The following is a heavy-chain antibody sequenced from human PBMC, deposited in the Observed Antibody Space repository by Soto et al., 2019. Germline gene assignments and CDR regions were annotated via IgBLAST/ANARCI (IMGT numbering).Heavy chain of an antibody. D-gene: IGHD3-9*01. V-gene: IGHV4-39*07. Sequence: KTSETLSLTCTVSGGSVSSGSYYWSWIRQPPGKGLEWIGSIYHSGSTYYNPSLKSRVTISVDTSKNQFSLKLSSVTAADTAVYYCARDHGGQKLVLRYFDWPFNWFDPWGQGTLVTVSS. J-gene: IGHJ5*02. CDR3: ARDHGGQKLVLRYFDWPFNWFDP. CDR2: IYHSGST. CDR1: GGSVSSGSYY.